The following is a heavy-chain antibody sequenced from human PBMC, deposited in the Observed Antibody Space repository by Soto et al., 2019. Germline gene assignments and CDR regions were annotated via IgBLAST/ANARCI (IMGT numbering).Heavy chain of an antibody. CDR1: TFGDYA. V-gene: IGHV4-30-4*08. D-gene: IGHD5-18*01. J-gene: IGHJ5*02. CDR2: IYYSGST. Sequence: TFGDYAMSWFRQAPGKGLEWIGYIYYSGSTYYNPSLKSRVTISVDTSKNQFSLKLSSVTAADTAVYYCARKGYSYGHNWFDPWGQGTLVTVPQ. CDR3: ARKGYSYGHNWFDP.